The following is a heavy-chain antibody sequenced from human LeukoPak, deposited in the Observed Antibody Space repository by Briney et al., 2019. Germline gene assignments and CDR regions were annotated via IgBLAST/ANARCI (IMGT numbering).Heavy chain of an antibody. CDR2: IYYSGST. V-gene: IGHV4-39*01. CDR3: ARQGYSGSYPDAFDI. D-gene: IGHD1-26*01. Sequence: SETLSLTCTASGGSISSSSYYWGWIRQPPGKGLEWIGSIYYSGSTYYNPSLKSRVTISVDTSKNQFSLKLSSVTAADTAVYYCARQGYSGSYPDAFDIWGQGTMVTVSS. J-gene: IGHJ3*02. CDR1: GGSISSSSYY.